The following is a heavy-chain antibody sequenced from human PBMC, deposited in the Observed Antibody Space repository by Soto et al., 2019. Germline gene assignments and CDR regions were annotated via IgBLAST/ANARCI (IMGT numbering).Heavy chain of an antibody. V-gene: IGHV3-30*04. CDR3: ARATQPWRFDY. CDR1: GFTFSSYA. D-gene: IGHD1-1*01. CDR2: ISYDGSNK. J-gene: IGHJ4*02. Sequence: GGSLRLSCAASGFTFSSYAMHWVRQAPGKGLEWVAVISYDGSNKYYADSVKGRFTISRDNSKNTLYLQMNSLRAEDTAVYYCARATQPWRFDYWGQGTLVTVSS.